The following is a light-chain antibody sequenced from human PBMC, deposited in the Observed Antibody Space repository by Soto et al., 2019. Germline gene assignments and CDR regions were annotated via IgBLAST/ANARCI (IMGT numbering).Light chain of an antibody. CDR1: QGISSS. CDR3: QQYNTYSSWT. V-gene: IGKV1-8*01. J-gene: IGKJ1*01. Sequence: AIRLTQSPSSFSASIGDRVTFTYRASQGISSSLAWCQQKPGKAPSLLIYDASTLESGVPSRFSGSGSGTEFTLTISSLQADDFATYYCQQYNTYSSWTFGQGTRVEI. CDR2: DAS.